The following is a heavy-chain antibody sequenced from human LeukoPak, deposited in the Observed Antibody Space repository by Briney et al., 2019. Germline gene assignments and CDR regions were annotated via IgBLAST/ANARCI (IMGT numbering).Heavy chain of an antibody. CDR1: GFTFDDYA. Sequence: PGGSLRLSCAASGFTFDDYAMHWVRHAPGKGLEWVSGISWSSGSIGYADSVKGRFTISRDNAKNSLYLQMNSLRAEDIALYYCVKGYCSSASCRVDYWGQGTLVAVSS. D-gene: IGHD2-2*01. V-gene: IGHV3-9*03. J-gene: IGHJ4*02. CDR2: ISWSSGSI. CDR3: VKGYCSSASCRVDY.